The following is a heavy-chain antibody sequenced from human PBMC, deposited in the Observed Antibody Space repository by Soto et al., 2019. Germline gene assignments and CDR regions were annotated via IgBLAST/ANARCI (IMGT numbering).Heavy chain of an antibody. J-gene: IGHJ4*02. Sequence: SETLSLTCAVYGGSFSGYYWSWIRQPPGKGLEWIGEINHSGSTNYNPSLKSRVTISVDTSKNQFSLKLSSVTAADTAVYYCARARARIQLWLLDYWGQGTLVTVSS. D-gene: IGHD5-18*01. CDR2: INHSGST. V-gene: IGHV4-34*01. CDR3: ARARARIQLWLLDY. CDR1: GGSFSGYY.